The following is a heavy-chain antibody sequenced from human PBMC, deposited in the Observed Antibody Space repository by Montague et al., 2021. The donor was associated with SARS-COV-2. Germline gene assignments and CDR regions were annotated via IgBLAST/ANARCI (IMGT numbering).Heavy chain of an antibody. CDR1: GFSRSTSGMC. V-gene: IGHV2-70*01. J-gene: IGHJ4*02. D-gene: IGHD4-23*01. CDR3: ARSYGTTVVTRAFDY. Sequence: PALVKPTQTLTLTCNFSGFSRSTSGMCVSWIRQPPGKALEWLTLIDWDDDKYYSTSLKTRLTISKDTSKNQVVLTMTNMDPVDTATYYCARSYGTTVVTRAFDYWGQGTLVTASS. CDR2: IDWDDDK.